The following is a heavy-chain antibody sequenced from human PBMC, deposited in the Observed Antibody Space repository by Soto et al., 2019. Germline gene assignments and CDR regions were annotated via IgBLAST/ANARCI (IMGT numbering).Heavy chain of an antibody. CDR2: ISGSGGST. Sequence: PGGSLRLSCAASGFTFSSYAMSWVRQAPGKGLEWVSAISGSGGSTYYADSVKGRFTISRDNSKNTLYLQMNSLRAEDTAVYYCARDRPVEMATINYYYGMDVWGQGTTVTVSS. D-gene: IGHD5-12*01. J-gene: IGHJ6*02. CDR1: GFTFSSYA. CDR3: ARDRPVEMATINYYYGMDV. V-gene: IGHV3-23*01.